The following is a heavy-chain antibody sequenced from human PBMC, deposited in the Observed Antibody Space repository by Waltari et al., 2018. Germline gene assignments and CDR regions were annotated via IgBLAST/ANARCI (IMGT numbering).Heavy chain of an antibody. CDR3: AGGGYYDSSGLLVY. CDR1: GYTFTSYA. Sequence: QVQLVPSGAEVKKPGASVKVSCKASGYTFTSYAMHSVRQAPGQRLEWMGRINAGNGNKKYSTKFKGRVTITRDTSASRAYMELSSLRSEDTAVYYCAGGGYYDSSGLLVYWGQGTLVTVSS. J-gene: IGHJ4*02. D-gene: IGHD3-22*01. CDR2: INAGNGNK. V-gene: IGHV1-3*01.